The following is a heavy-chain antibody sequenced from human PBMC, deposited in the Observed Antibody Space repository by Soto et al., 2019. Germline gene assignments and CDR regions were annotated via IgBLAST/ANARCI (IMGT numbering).Heavy chain of an antibody. V-gene: IGHV3-13*01. CDR1: GFTLSNHD. Sequence: EVQLVESGGGLVQPGGSLRLSCAASGFTLSNHDMYWVRQGKGKGLEWVSAIGIGGDTYYPGSVKGRITISRQNARNSLYLQMNNLRAGDTAVYYCARGPGSPRYYNGMDVWGQGTTVTVSS. J-gene: IGHJ6*02. CDR2: IGIGGDT. CDR3: ARGPGSPRYYNGMDV. D-gene: IGHD3-10*01.